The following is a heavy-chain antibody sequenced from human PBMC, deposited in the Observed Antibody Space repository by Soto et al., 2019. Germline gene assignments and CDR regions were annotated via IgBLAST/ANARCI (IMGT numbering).Heavy chain of an antibody. CDR2: IWYDGSNK. Sequence: GGSLRLSCAASGFTFSSYGMHWVRQAPGKGLEWVAVIWYDGSNKYYADSVKGRFTISRDNSKNTLYLQMNSLRAEDTAVYYCARDYGYYYDSSGYYEPARLFDYWGQGTLVTVSS. J-gene: IGHJ4*02. CDR1: GFTFSSYG. V-gene: IGHV3-33*01. CDR3: ARDYGYYYDSSGYYEPARLFDY. D-gene: IGHD3-22*01.